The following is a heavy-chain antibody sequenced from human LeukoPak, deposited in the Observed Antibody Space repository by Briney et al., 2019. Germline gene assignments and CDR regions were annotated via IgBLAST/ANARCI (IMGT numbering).Heavy chain of an antibody. Sequence: TGGSLRLSCAASGFTFSSYAMSWVRQAPGKGLEWVSAISGSGGSTYYADSVKGRFTISRDNSKNTLYLQMNSLRAEDTAVYYCAKVNGLYCSSTSCTSVYWGQGTLVTVSS. V-gene: IGHV3-23*01. J-gene: IGHJ4*02. CDR3: AKVNGLYCSSTSCTSVY. D-gene: IGHD2-2*01. CDR1: GFTFSSYA. CDR2: ISGSGGST.